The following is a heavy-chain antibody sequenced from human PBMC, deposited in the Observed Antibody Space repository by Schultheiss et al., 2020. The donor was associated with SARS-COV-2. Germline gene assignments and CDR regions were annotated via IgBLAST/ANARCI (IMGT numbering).Heavy chain of an antibody. CDR2: ISGSGGST. Sequence: GGSLRLSCAASGFTFSSYSMNWVRQAPGKGLEWVSAISGSGGSTYYADSVKGRFTISRDNSKNTLYLQMNSLRAEDTAVYYCAKGQGRYCSGGSCNSVDYWGQGTLVTVSS. CDR3: AKGQGRYCSGGSCNSVDY. D-gene: IGHD2-15*01. CDR1: GFTFSSYS. J-gene: IGHJ4*02. V-gene: IGHV3-23*01.